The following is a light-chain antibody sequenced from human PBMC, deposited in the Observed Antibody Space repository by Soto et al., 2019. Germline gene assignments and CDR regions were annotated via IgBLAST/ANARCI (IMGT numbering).Light chain of an antibody. CDR3: QLWDSSRDHCV. Sequence: SYELTQPHSVSVAPGQTARITCGGNNIGSESVHWYQQKPGQAPVLVLYEDSGRPSGIPERFSGSSSGNTATLTISRVEAGDNADYYGQLWDSSRDHCVFRTGTKGTGL. CDR2: EDS. V-gene: IGLV3-21*02. J-gene: IGLJ1*01. CDR1: NIGSES.